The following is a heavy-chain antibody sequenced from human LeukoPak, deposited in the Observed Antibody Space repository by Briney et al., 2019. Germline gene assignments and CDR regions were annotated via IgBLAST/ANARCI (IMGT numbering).Heavy chain of an antibody. Sequence: SETLSLTCTVSGGSINNYYWTWIRQPPGKGLEWIGYIYYTGSTNYNPVTQSRVPLSIDRSKSQSSRKLSSATCGDTAGYYWARLSYDTPGYSWGILDSWGQGTLVTVSS. CDR1: GGSINNYY. CDR2: IYYTGST. CDR3: ARLSYDTPGYSWGILDS. D-gene: IGHD3-22*01. V-gene: IGHV4-59*01. J-gene: IGHJ4*02.